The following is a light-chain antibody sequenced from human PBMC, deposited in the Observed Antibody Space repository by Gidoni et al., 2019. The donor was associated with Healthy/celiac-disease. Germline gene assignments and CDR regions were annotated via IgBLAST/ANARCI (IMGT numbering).Light chain of an antibody. J-gene: IGKJ4*01. CDR2: VAS. Sequence: IVFTKSSGTLSLSPGERDTLSCRASESVRSDYLAWYQQKPGQAPRLLIYVASSMATGIPDRFSGSGSGTDLTLTISRLEAEDFAVYYCQQYGSAPLTFXGXTKVEIK. CDR1: ESVRSDY. CDR3: QQYGSAPLT. V-gene: IGKV3-20*01.